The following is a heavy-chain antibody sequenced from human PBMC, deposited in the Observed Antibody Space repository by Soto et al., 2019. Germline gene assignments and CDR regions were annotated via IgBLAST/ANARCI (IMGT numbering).Heavy chain of an antibody. V-gene: IGHV4-39*01. Sequence: SETLSLTCTVSGGSISSSTYYWGWIRQPPGKGLEWIGSIYYSGSTYYNPSLKSRVTISVDTSKNQFSLKLSSVTAADTAVYYCARGASDGWYLGNYYYYGMDVWAQVTTVTVS. D-gene: IGHD6-19*01. CDR1: GGSISSSTYY. J-gene: IGHJ6*02. CDR3: ARGASDGWYLGNYYYYGMDV. CDR2: IYYSGST.